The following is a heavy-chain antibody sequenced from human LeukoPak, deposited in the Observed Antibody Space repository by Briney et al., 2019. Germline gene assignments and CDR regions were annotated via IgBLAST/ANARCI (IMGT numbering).Heavy chain of an antibody. J-gene: IGHJ4*02. D-gene: IGHD3-22*01. CDR1: GFTFSGFG. CDR3: ARYYFDSRGYYSFDL. CDR2: IHYDGTSR. Sequence: GGSLRLSCAASGFTFSGFGMHWVRQAPGKGLEWVAFIHYDGTSRYYADSVKGRFTISTDSSKNTLYLQMNSLRAEDTAVYYCARYYFDSRGYYSFDLWGQGTMVTVSS. V-gene: IGHV3-30*02.